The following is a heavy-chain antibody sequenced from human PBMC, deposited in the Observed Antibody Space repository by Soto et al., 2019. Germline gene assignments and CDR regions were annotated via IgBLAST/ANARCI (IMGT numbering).Heavy chain of an antibody. D-gene: IGHD4-17*01. Sequence: EVQLVESGGGLVQPGGSLRLSCAASGFTFSSYWMHWVRQAPGKGLVWVSRINSDGSSTSYADSVKGRFTISRDNAKHTLYLQMNSLRAEDTAVYYCARDPIYNGDYSRLDLWGRGTLVTVSS. CDR3: ARDPIYNGDYSRLDL. CDR2: INSDGSST. CDR1: GFTFSSYW. J-gene: IGHJ2*01. V-gene: IGHV3-74*01.